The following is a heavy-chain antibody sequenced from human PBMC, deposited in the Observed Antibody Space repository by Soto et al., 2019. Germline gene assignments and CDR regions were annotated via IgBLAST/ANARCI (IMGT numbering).Heavy chain of an antibody. CDR2: IYYSGST. CDR1: GGSISSGGYY. V-gene: IGHV4-31*02. J-gene: IGHJ4*02. D-gene: IGHD2-21*01. Sequence: SETLSLTCTVSGGSISSGGYYWSWIRQHPGKGLEWIGYIYYSGSTYYNPSLKSRVTISVDTSKNQFSLKLSSVTAADTAVYYCARGGRGLWWGGDFDYWGQGTLVTVSS. CDR3: ARGGRGLWWGGDFDY.